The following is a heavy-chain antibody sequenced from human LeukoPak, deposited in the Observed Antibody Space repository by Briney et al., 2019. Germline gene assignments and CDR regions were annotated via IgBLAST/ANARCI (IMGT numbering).Heavy chain of an antibody. Sequence: GGSLRLSCAASGFTFSSYWMSWVRQAPGKGLEWVANIKQDGSEKYYVDSVKGRFTISRDNAKNSLYLQMNSLRAEDTAVYYCARGYCSGGSCYDYYFDYWGQGTLVTVSS. V-gene: IGHV3-7*01. D-gene: IGHD2-15*01. J-gene: IGHJ4*02. CDR2: IKQDGSEK. CDR3: ARGYCSGGSCYDYYFDY. CDR1: GFTFSSYW.